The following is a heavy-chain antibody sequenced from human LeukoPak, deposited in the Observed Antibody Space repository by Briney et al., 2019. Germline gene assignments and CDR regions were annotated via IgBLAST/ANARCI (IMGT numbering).Heavy chain of an antibody. V-gene: IGHV4-34*01. CDR2: INHSGST. J-gene: IGHJ5*02. CDR3: ARVSATAIGWFDT. CDR1: GGSFSGYY. Sequence: PSETLSLTCAVYGGSFSGYYWSWIRQPPGKGLEWIGEINHSGSTNYNPSLKSRVTISVDTSKNQFSLKLSSVTAADTAVYYCARVSATAIGWFDTWGQGTLVTVSS.